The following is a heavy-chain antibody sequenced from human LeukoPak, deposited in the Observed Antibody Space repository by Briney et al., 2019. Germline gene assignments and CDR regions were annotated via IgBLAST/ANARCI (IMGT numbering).Heavy chain of an antibody. D-gene: IGHD3-3*01. CDR3: AREIYDFWSGYPPYYYYYMDV. J-gene: IGHJ6*03. CDR2: IYHSGST. CDR1: GYSISSGYY. Sequence: SETLSVTCTVSGYSISSGYYWGLIRQPPVKGLEWIGSIYHSGSTYYNPSLKSRVTISVDTSKNQFSLKLSSVTAADTAVYYCAREIYDFWSGYPPYYYYYMDVWGKGTTVTVSS. V-gene: IGHV4-38-2*02.